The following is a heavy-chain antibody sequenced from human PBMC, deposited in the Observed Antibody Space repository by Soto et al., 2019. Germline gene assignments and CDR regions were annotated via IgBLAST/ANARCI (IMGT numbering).Heavy chain of an antibody. V-gene: IGHV4-31*03. D-gene: IGHD6-13*01. CDR2: IYYSGST. CDR3: ARESAAAGNSEALLDP. CDR1: AGSISSGGYY. Sequence: PSETLSLTCTVSAGSISSGGYYWSWIRQHPGKGLEWIGYIYYSGSTYYNPSLKSRVTISVDTSKNQFSLKLSSVTAADTAVYYCARESAAAGNSEALLDPWGQGTLVTVSS. J-gene: IGHJ5*02.